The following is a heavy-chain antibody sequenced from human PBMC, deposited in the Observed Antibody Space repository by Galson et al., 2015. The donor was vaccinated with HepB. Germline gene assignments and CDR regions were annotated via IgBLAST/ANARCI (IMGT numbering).Heavy chain of an antibody. CDR2: ISYDGGNK. CDR3: AKDPLRFLEWLLWAWFDY. CDR1: GFTFSSYG. J-gene: IGHJ5*01. Sequence: SLRLSCAASGFTFSSYGMHWVRQAPGKGLEWVAAISYDGGNKYYADSVKGRFTISRDNSKNTLYLQMNSLRAEDTAVYYCAKDPLRFLEWLLWAWFDYWGQGTLVTVSS. D-gene: IGHD3-3*01. V-gene: IGHV3-30*18.